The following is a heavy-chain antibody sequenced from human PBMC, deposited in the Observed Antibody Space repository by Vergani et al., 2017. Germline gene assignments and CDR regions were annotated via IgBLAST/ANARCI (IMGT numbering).Heavy chain of an antibody. CDR3: AHSGSSGWYEVPERHYYSYGMYV. V-gene: IGHV2-5*02. Sequence: QITLKESGPTLVKPTQTLTLTCTFSGFSLSTSGVGVGWIRKPPGKALEWLALIYWDDAKRYSPSLKSRLTITKDTSKNQVALTMTNMYRADTATYSCAHSGSSGWYEVPERHYYSYGMYVWSQGTTVTVSS. CDR1: GFSLSTSGVG. CDR2: IYWDDAK. D-gene: IGHD6-19*01. J-gene: IGHJ6*02.